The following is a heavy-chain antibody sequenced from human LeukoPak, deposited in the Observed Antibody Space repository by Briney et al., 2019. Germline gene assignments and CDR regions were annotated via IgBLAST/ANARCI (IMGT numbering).Heavy chain of an antibody. Sequence: PSETLSLTCTVSGGSFSGYYCTWIRQPPGKGLEWIGEINHSGSANYNPPLKSRVTISLDTSKNQFSLKLSSVTAADTAVYYCARGQGTVTTHWGQGTLVTVSS. J-gene: IGHJ4*02. V-gene: IGHV4-34*01. D-gene: IGHD4-17*01. CDR1: GGSFSGYY. CDR2: INHSGSA. CDR3: ARGQGTVTTH.